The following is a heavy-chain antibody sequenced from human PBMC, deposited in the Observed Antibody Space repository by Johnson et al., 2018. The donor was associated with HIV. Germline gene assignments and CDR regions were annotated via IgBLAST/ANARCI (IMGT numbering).Heavy chain of an antibody. CDR3: AKDGGSYGNGFDI. CDR2: IYSGGNT. D-gene: IGHD1-26*01. CDR1: GFTVSSNY. Sequence: VQLVESGGGLVQPGGSLRLSCAASGFTVSSNYMSWVRQAPGKGLEWVSVIYSGGNTYYADSVKGRFTISRDNSKNTLYLQMNSLRAEDTAVYYCAKDGGSYGNGFDICGQGTMVIVSS. J-gene: IGHJ3*02. V-gene: IGHV3-66*01.